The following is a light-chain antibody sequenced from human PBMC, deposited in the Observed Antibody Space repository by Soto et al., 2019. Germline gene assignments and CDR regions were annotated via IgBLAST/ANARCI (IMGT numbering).Light chain of an antibody. CDR3: ASWDDSPNGLYV. CDR1: SSDFGSST. CDR2: SNN. Sequence: QSVLTQPHSASGTPGQRVTISCSGSSSDFGSSTVNWYQQLPGTAPRLLIYSNNQRPSGVPDRFSGSKSGTSASLAISGLQSEDEGDYYCASWDDSPNGLYVFGTGTKVTVL. J-gene: IGLJ1*01. V-gene: IGLV1-44*01.